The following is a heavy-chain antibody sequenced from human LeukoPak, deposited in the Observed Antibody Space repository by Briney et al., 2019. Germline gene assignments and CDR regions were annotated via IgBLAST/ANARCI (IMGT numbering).Heavy chain of an antibody. J-gene: IGHJ4*02. Sequence: GRSLRLSCAASGFALRSYGMHWVRQAPGKGLEWVAVIWHDGKNKYYADSVKGRFTVSRDNSKNTLFLQMDSLRVEDTAVYYCARDRGSDDPIDYWGQGTLVTVSS. CDR3: ARDRGSDDPIDY. V-gene: IGHV3-33*01. D-gene: IGHD2-15*01. CDR1: GFALRSYG. CDR2: IWHDGKNK.